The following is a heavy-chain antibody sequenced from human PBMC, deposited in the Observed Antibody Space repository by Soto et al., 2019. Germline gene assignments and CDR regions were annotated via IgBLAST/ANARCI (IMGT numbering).Heavy chain of an antibody. D-gene: IGHD3-22*01. CDR1: GASMSSYY. CDR2: MYYSGST. Sequence: KTSETLSLTCIVSGASMSSYYWSWIRQPPGKGLEWIGYMYYSGSTNYNPSLKSRVTISLDTSKNQFSLKLTSVTAADTAVYYCATVPSSYESSGYYYPQRHFDYWGRGTLVAVSS. J-gene: IGHJ4*02. V-gene: IGHV4-59*01. CDR3: ATVPSSYESSGYYYPQRHFDY.